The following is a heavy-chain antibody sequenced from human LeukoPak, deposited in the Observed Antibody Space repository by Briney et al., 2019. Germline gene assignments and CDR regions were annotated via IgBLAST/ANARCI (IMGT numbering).Heavy chain of an antibody. V-gene: IGHV1-69*13. Sequence: SVKVSCKASGGTFSSYAISWVRQAPGQGLEWMGGIIPIFGTANCAQKFQGRVTITADESTSTAYMELSSLRSEDTAVYYCARGGPYCSGGSCPVIPFDYWGQGTLVTVSS. CDR1: GGTFSSYA. J-gene: IGHJ4*02. CDR2: IIPIFGTA. CDR3: ARGGPYCSGGSCPVIPFDY. D-gene: IGHD2-15*01.